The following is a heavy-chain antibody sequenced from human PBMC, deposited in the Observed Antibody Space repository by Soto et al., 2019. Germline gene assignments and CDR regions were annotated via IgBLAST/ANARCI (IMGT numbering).Heavy chain of an antibody. J-gene: IGHJ6*02. CDR2: IIPIFGTA. CDR1: GGTFSSYA. Sequence: ASVKVSCKASGGTFSSYAISWVRQAPGQGLEWMGGIIPIFGTANYAQKFQGRVTITADESTSTAYMELSSLRSEDTAVYYCARVFPNCSGGSCYYYYYGMDVWGQGTTVTVSS. V-gene: IGHV1-69*13. D-gene: IGHD2-15*01. CDR3: ARVFPNCSGGSCYYYYYGMDV.